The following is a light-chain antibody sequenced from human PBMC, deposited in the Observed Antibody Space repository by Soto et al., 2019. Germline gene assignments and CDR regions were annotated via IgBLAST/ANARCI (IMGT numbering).Light chain of an antibody. J-gene: IGLJ1*01. V-gene: IGLV1-44*01. CDR2: STD. CDR1: SSNIGSNT. CDR3: ATWDGSLTGYV. Sequence: QSVLTPPPSASGALGQRVTISCSGGSSNIGSNTVNWYQQPPGTAPKLLICSTDQRPSGVPDRFSGSKSGTSASLAISGLQSEDEADYYCATWDGSLTGYVFGTGTKVTVL.